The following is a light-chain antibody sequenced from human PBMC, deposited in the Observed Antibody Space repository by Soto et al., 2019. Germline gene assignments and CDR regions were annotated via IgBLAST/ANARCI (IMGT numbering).Light chain of an antibody. CDR3: ATWDDSLNAYV. CDR2: SNT. V-gene: IGLV1-44*01. J-gene: IGLJ1*01. Sequence: QLVLTQPPSASGTPGQRVTISCSGSSSNIGSNTVNWYQQLPGTAPKLLIYSNTERPSGVPDRFSGSKSGTSASLAISGLQSEDEADYCCATWDDSLNAYVFGTGTKLTVL. CDR1: SSNIGSNT.